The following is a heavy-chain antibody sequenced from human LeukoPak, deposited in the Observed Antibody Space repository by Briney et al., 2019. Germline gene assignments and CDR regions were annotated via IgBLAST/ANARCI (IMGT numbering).Heavy chain of an antibody. V-gene: IGHV4-61*02. J-gene: IGHJ2*01. CDR1: GGSISSGSYY. Sequence: SQTLSLTCTVSGGSISSGSYYWSWIRQPAGKGLEWIGRIYTSGSTNYNPSLKSRVTISVDTSKNQFSLKLSSVTAADTAVYYCARIPNGPPYWYFDLWGRGTLVTVSS. D-gene: IGHD2-8*01. CDR2: IYTSGST. CDR3: ARIPNGPPYWYFDL.